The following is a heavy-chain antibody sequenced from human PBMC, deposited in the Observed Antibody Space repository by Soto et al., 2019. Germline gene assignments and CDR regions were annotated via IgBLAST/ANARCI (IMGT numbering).Heavy chain of an antibody. V-gene: IGHV1-46*01. J-gene: IGHJ6*02. CDR1: GYTFTSYD. CDR2: MNPTNGST. CDR3: EPGMPRRQTDYGMDA. D-gene: IGHD1-26*01. Sequence: ASVKVSCRASGYTFTSYDIRWVRQAPGQGLEWIAVMNPTNGSTTYAETFHGRITITTDTSTRTLYMELSSLRSEDTAVYCWEPGMPRRQTDYGMDAWGQGTTVTVSS.